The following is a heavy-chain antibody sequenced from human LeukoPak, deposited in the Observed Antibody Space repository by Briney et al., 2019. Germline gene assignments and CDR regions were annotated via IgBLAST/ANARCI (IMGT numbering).Heavy chain of an antibody. Sequence: GESLKISRKGSGYSFTSYWIGWVRQMPGKVLEWMGIIYPGDSDTRYSPSFQGQVTISADKSISTAYLQWSSLKASDTAMYYCARCARGSSCLYGYWGQGTLVTVSS. CDR3: ARCARGSSCLYGY. J-gene: IGHJ4*02. V-gene: IGHV5-51*01. CDR1: GYSFTSYW. CDR2: IYPGDSDT. D-gene: IGHD6-13*01.